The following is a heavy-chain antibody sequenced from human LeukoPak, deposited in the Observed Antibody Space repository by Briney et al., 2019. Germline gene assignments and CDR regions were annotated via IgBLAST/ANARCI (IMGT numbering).Heavy chain of an antibody. CDR2: INHSGST. Sequence: SETLSLTCAVYGGSFSGYYWSWIRQPPGKGLEWIGEINHSGSTNYNPSLKSRVTISVDTSKNQSSLKLSSVTAADTAVYYCARDRYSYGSGAFFDYWGQGTLVTVSS. CDR1: GGSFSGYY. J-gene: IGHJ4*02. V-gene: IGHV4-34*01. CDR3: ARDRYSYGSGAFFDY. D-gene: IGHD5-18*01.